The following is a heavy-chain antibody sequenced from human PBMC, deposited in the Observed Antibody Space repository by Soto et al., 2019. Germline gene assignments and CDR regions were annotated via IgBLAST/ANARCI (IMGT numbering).Heavy chain of an antibody. D-gene: IGHD6-25*01. J-gene: IGHJ5*02. Sequence: ASVKVSCKTSGYTFTSYHISWVRQAPGQGLEWMGWISAYNTNTNYAQKFQGRVTMTTDTLTTTAYMELTSLTSNDTAVYYCAKDGPGEMNITAAPWGQGTLVTVPS. V-gene: IGHV1-18*01. CDR3: AKDGPGEMNITAAP. CDR1: GYTFTSYH. CDR2: ISAYNTNT.